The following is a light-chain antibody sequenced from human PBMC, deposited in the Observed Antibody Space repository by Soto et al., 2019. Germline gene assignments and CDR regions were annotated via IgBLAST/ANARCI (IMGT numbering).Light chain of an antibody. CDR3: QQYNSYSRT. CDR1: QSISTW. CDR2: KAS. V-gene: IGKV1-5*03. Sequence: DIQMTQSPSTLSASVGDRVTITCRASQSISTWLAWYQQKPGKAPKVLIYKASILESGVPSRFSGSGSGTEFTLTISSLQPDDVATYYCQQYNSYSRTFGQGTKVEIK. J-gene: IGKJ1*01.